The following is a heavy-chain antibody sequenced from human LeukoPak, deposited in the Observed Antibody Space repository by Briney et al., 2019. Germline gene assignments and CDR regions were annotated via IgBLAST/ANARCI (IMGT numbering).Heavy chain of an antibody. J-gene: IGHJ6*03. CDR1: GYTFTSYD. CDR3: ARVRRYCSSTSCHQGHYYYYMDV. Sequence: ASVKVSCKASGYTFTSYDINWVRQATGQGLEWMGWMNPNSGNTGYAQKFQGRVTMTRNTSISTAYMELSSLRSEDTAVYYCARVRRYCSSTSCHQGHYYYYMDVWAKGTTVTVSS. CDR2: MNPNSGNT. D-gene: IGHD2-2*01. V-gene: IGHV1-8*01.